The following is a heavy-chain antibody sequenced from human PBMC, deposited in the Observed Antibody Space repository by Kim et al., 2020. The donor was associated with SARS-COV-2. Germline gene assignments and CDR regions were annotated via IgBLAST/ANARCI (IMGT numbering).Heavy chain of an antibody. D-gene: IGHD5-18*01. Sequence: YADSEHGRFTIARDNSKSTIYLQMNSLRAEDTAVYYCVRDLTYNYAYWGQGTLVTVSS. V-gene: IGHV3-33*01. CDR3: VRDLTYNYAY. J-gene: IGHJ4*02.